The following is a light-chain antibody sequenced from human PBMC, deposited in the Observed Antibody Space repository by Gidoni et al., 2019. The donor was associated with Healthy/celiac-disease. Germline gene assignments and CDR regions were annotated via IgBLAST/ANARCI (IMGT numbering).Light chain of an antibody. V-gene: IGKV3-15*01. CDR1: QNVRNN. CDR3: QQYNNWPPGT. J-gene: IGKJ2*01. Sequence: EIVMTQSPATLSLSPEERVTLSCRASQNVRNNLAWYQHKTGQAPRRLIYGASTRATGIPARFSGRGSGTEFTLTISRLQSEDFAVYYCQQYNNWPPGTFGQGTKVQI. CDR2: GAS.